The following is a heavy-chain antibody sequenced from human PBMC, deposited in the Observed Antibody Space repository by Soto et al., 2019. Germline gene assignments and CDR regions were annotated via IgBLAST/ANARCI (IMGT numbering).Heavy chain of an antibody. CDR1: GGTSSSYA. Sequence: ASVKVSCKASGGTSSSYAIGWVRQAPGQGLEWMGGIIPIFGTANYAQKFQGRVTITADESTSTAYMELSSLRSEDTAVYYCARDRGSGWDYYYYGMDVWGQGTTVTVSS. V-gene: IGHV1-69*13. D-gene: IGHD6-19*01. J-gene: IGHJ6*02. CDR2: IIPIFGTA. CDR3: ARDRGSGWDYYYYGMDV.